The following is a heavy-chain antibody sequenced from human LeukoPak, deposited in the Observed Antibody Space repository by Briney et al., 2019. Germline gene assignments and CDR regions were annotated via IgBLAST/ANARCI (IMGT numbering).Heavy chain of an antibody. CDR2: ISSSGSTI. CDR1: IFTFSSYE. CDR3: ARETATDAFDI. Sequence: GGSLRLSCAASIFTFSSYEMNWVRQAPGRGLEWVSYISSSGSTIYYADSVKGRFTISRDNAKNSLYLQMTSLRAEDTAVYYCARETATDAFDIWGQGTMVTVSS. D-gene: IGHD5-18*01. V-gene: IGHV3-48*03. J-gene: IGHJ3*02.